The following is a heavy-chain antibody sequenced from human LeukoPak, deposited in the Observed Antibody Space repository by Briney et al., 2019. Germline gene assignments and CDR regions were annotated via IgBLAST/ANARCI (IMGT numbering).Heavy chain of an antibody. CDR3: ARSPYYYGMDV. CDR2: IYYSGST. Sequence: SETLSLTCTVSGGSISSYYWSWIRQPPGKGLEWIGYIYYSGSTNHNPSLKSRVTISVDTSKNQFSLKLSSVTAADTAVYYCARSPYYYGMDVWGQGTTVTVSS. V-gene: IGHV4-59*08. J-gene: IGHJ6*02. CDR1: GGSISSYY.